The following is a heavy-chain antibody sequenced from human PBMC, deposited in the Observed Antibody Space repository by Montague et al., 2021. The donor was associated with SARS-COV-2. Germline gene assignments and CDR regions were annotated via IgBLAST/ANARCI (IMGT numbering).Heavy chain of an antibody. D-gene: IGHD6-19*01. CDR2: XDRDDDK. CDR1: GFSLSTSGMC. V-gene: IGHV2-70*11. CDR3: AREYSSGVYFDY. J-gene: IGHJ4*02. Sequence: PALVKPTQTLTLTCTFSGFSLSTSGMCVSWIRQPPGKALEWLARXDRDDDKYYSTSLKTRLTISKDTSKNQVVLTMTNMDPVDTATYYCAREYSSGVYFDYWGQGTLVTVSS.